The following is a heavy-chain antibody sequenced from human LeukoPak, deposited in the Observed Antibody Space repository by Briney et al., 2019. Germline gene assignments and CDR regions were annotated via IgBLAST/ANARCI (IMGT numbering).Heavy chain of an antibody. J-gene: IGHJ4*02. V-gene: IGHV3-74*01. Sequence: GGSLRLSCAASGFSFSNYWTHWVRQAPGEGLVWVTRMNSDGSATYYADSVQGRFTISRDNAKNTLYLQMNSLRAEDTAMYFCAKGPNYFDSWGQGTLVTVSS. CDR3: AKGPNYFDS. CDR2: MNSDGSAT. CDR1: GFSFSNYW.